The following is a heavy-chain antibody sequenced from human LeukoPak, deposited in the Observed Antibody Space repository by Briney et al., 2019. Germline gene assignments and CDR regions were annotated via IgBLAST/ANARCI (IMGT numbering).Heavy chain of an antibody. J-gene: IGHJ6*02. V-gene: IGHV4-59*01. Sequence: PSETLSLTCTVSGGSISSYYWSWIRQPPGKGLEWIGYIYYSGSTNYNPSLKSRVTISVDTSKNQFSLKLSSVTAADTAVYYCAREEGGYYGSGSYYGFGMDVWGQGTTVTVSS. D-gene: IGHD3-10*01. CDR2: IYYSGST. CDR1: GGSISSYY. CDR3: AREEGGYYGSGSYYGFGMDV.